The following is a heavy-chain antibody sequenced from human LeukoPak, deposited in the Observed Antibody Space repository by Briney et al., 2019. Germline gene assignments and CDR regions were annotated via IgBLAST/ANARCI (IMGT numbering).Heavy chain of an antibody. CDR2: IYHSGST. CDR1: GYSISSGYY. D-gene: IGHD2-15*01. J-gene: IGHJ5*02. CDR3: ARDEDSSSRP. V-gene: IGHV4-38-2*02. Sequence: SETLSLTCTVSGYSISSGYYWGWIRQPPGKGLEWIRSIYHSGSTYYNPSLKSRVTISVDTSKNQFSLKLSSVTAADTAVYYCARDEDSSSRPWGQGTLVTVSS.